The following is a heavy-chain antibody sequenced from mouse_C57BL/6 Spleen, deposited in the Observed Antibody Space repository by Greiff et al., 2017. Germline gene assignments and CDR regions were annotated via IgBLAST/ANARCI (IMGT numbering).Heavy chain of an antibody. Sequence: VQLQQSGAELVRPGASVKLSCKASGFNIKDYYMHWVKQRPEQGLEWIGRIDPEDGATEYAPKFQGKATMTADTSSNTAYLQLSSLTSEDTDVYYCTTDDYGMSYDYWGQGTTLTVSS. CDR2: IDPEDGAT. J-gene: IGHJ2*01. D-gene: IGHD1-1*01. CDR1: GFNIKDYY. CDR3: TTDDYGMSYDY. V-gene: IGHV14-1*01.